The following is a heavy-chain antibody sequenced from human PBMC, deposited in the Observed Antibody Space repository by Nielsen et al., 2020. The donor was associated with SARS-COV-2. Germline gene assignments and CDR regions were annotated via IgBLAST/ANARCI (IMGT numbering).Heavy chain of an antibody. CDR3: ATAPSGSYGGLYAFDI. V-gene: IGHV3-20*01. Sequence: GESLKISCAASGFTFDDYGMSWVRQAPGKGLEWVSGINWNGGSTGYADSVKGRFTISRDNAKNSLYLQMNSLGAEDTALYHCATAPSGSYGGLYAFDIWGQGTMVTVSS. CDR2: INWNGGST. D-gene: IGHD1-26*01. J-gene: IGHJ3*02. CDR1: GFTFDDYG.